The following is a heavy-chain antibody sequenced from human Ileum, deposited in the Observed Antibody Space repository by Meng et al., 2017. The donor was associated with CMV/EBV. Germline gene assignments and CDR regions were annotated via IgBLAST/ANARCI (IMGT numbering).Heavy chain of an antibody. J-gene: IGHJ4*02. D-gene: IGHD1-26*01. Sequence: QVDVVQSGAEVKKPGASVKVSCKASGYSFSGYYIQWVRQAPGQGPEWMGWINPKSGRANYAQKFQGRVTLTRDTSISTANMELSSLRSDDTAVYYCARGVRVGTSREFYFDYWGPGTLVTVSS. CDR2: INPKSGRA. CDR1: GYSFSGYY. CDR3: ARGVRVGTSREFYFDY. V-gene: IGHV1-2*02.